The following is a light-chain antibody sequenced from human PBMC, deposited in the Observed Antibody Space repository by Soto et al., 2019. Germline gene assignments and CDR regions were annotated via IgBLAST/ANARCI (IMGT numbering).Light chain of an antibody. CDR3: CSFAGSFYV. V-gene: IGLV2-11*01. CDR2: EVS. CDR1: SRDVDAYDF. J-gene: IGLJ1*01. Sequence: SALTQPRSVSGSPGQSVAISCTGTSRDVDAYDFVSWYQHHPGKAPKLIISEVSKRPSGVSHRFSGSKSGNTASLTISGLQAEDEADYFCCSFAGSFYVFGNGTRSPS.